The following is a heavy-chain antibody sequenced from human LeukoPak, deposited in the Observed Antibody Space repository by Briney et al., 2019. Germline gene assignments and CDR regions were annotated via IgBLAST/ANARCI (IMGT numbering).Heavy chain of an antibody. CDR1: GFTFSRYV. J-gene: IGHJ6*03. Sequence: GGSLRLSCAASGFTFSRYVMIWVRQAPGKGLEWVGRIKSKTDGGTTDYAAPVKGRFTISRDDSKNTLYLQMNSLKTEDTAVYYCTRKGDSSGYYYYYYYMDVWGKGTTVTVSS. CDR2: IKSKTDGGTT. V-gene: IGHV3-15*01. D-gene: IGHD3-22*01. CDR3: TRKGDSSGYYYYYYYMDV.